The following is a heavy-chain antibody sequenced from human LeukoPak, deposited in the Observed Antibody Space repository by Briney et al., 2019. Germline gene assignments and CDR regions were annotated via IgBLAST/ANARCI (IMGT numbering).Heavy chain of an antibody. CDR3: ARGMAPMVPFDY. V-gene: IGHV1-18*01. D-gene: IGHD3-10*01. CDR2: ISAYNGNT. CDR1: GGTFSSYA. J-gene: IGHJ4*02. Sequence: ASVKVSCKASGGTFSSYAISWVRQAPGQGLEWMGWISAYNGNTNYAQKLQGRVTMTTDTSTSTAYMELRSLRSDDTAVYYCARGMAPMVPFDYWGQGTLVTVSS.